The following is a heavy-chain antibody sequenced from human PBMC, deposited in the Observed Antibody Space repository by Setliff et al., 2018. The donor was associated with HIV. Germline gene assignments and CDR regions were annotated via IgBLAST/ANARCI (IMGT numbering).Heavy chain of an antibody. V-gene: IGHV4-38-2*02. J-gene: IGHJ4*02. D-gene: IGHD6-19*01. CDR2: IYHSGST. CDR1: GYSISSGYY. Sequence: KPSETLSLTCTVSGYSISSGYYWGWIRQPPGKGLEWIGSIYHSGSTYYNPSLKSRVTISVDTSKNQFSLKLSSVTAADTAVYYCAREAHSSGWYKQVRWGQGTLVTVSS. CDR3: AREAHSSGWYKQVR.